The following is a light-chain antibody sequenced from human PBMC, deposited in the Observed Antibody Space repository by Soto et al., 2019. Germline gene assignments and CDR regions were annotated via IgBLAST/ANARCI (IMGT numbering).Light chain of an antibody. J-gene: IGKJ2*01. CDR3: QKYNQYSSNT. CDR2: DAS. V-gene: IGKV1-5*01. Sequence: DIQMTQSPSTLSASVGDSVTITCRASQRIGRWLAWYQQKPGKAPKLLIYDASNLQSGVPSRFSGSGSGTAFTLNSPSLQAYDFANYYCQKYNQYSSNTFGRGTKLEI. CDR1: QRIGRW.